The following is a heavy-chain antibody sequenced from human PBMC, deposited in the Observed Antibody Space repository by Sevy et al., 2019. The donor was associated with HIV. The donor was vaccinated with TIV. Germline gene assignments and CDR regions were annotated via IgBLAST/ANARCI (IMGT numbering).Heavy chain of an antibody. V-gene: IGHV3-43*01. D-gene: IGHD2-21*02. CDR2: INWNGDDT. CDR1: GFTFDDYT. Sequence: GGALRLSCAASGFTFDDYTMHWVRQAPGKGLEWVSLINWNGDDTYYADSVNGRLTISRDNSRNSLYLQMNSLRTEDTALYYCAKERNCGRDCLYFQHWGQGTLVTVSS. CDR3: AKERNCGRDCLYFQH. J-gene: IGHJ1*01.